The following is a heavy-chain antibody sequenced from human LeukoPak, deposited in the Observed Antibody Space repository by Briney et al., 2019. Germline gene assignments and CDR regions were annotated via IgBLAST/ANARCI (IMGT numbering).Heavy chain of an antibody. CDR2: IKSKTDGETT. D-gene: IGHD2/OR15-2a*01. CDR1: GFTFSDAW. CDR3: TTGAYYFDTTGHLA. V-gene: IGHV3-15*01. J-gene: IGHJ5*02. Sequence: GGSLRLSCAVSGFTFSDAWMTWVRQAPGKGLEWVGRIKSKTDGETTDYAATVKGRFTISRDDSKNTLFLQMNSLKTEDTGVYYCTTGAYYFDTTGHLAWGQGTLVTVSS.